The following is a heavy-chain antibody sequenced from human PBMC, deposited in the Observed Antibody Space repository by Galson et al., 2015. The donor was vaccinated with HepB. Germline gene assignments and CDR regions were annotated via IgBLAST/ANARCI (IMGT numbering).Heavy chain of an antibody. J-gene: IGHJ5*02. CDR3: TTDVYFSSYWSWLDP. D-gene: IGHD2-2*01. V-gene: IGHV3-15*01. CDR1: GFPFTNAW. Sequence: SLRLSSAASGFPFTNAWMTWVRQAPGMGLEWGGRINSKTDGGPTEYAAPVKGRFTISRDDSRNTLYLQMHSLKTDDTAVYYCTTDVYFSSYWSWLDPWGQGTLVTVSS. CDR2: INSKTDGGPT.